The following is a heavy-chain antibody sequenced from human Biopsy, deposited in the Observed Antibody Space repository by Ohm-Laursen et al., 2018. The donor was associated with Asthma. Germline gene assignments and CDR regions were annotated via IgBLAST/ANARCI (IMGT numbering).Heavy chain of an antibody. Sequence: GASVKVSCKASGYTFTSYYMHWVRQAPGQGLEWMGIINPSGGSTSYAQKFQGRVTMTRDTSTSTVYMELGSLRSDDTAVYYCARDGPVGAPSDYWGQGTLVTVSS. CDR3: ARDGPVGAPSDY. CDR2: INPSGGST. J-gene: IGHJ4*02. V-gene: IGHV1-46*01. CDR1: GYTFTSYY. D-gene: IGHD1-26*01.